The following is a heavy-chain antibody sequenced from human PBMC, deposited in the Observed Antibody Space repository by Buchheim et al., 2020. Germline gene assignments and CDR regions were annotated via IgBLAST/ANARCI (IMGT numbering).Heavy chain of an antibody. CDR1: GFTFSSYG. CDR2: ISYDGSNK. J-gene: IGHJ4*02. CDR3: AKDQSAAGSLFDY. V-gene: IGHV3-30*18. Sequence: QVQLVESGGGVVQPGRSLRLSCAASGFTFSSYGMHWVRQAPGKGLEWVAVISYDGSNKYYADSVKGRFTISRDNSKNTLYLQMNSLRAEDTAVYYCAKDQSAAGSLFDYWGQGTL. D-gene: IGHD6-13*01.